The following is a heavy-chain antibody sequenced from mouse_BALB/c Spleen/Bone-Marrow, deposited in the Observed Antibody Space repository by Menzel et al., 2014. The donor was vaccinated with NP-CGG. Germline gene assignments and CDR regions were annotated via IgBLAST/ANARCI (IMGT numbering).Heavy chain of an antibody. CDR2: ISNGGGST. J-gene: IGHJ3*01. V-gene: IGHV5-12*02. D-gene: IGHD1-2*01. Sequence: EVMMVESGGGLVQPGGSLKLSCATSGFTFSDYYMYWVRQTPEKRLEWVAYISNGGGSTYYPDTVKGRFTISRDNAKNTLYLQMSRRKSEDTAMYYCARHNYGETWFAYWGQGTLVTVSA. CDR1: GFTFSDYY. CDR3: ARHNYGETWFAY.